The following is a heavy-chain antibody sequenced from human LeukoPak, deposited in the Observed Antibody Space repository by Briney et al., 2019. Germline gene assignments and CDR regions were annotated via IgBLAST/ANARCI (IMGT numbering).Heavy chain of an antibody. D-gene: IGHD3-22*01. J-gene: IGHJ3*02. CDR3: ARGRLKNDAFDI. Sequence: ASVKVSCKASGDTFSSYAISWVRQAPGQGLEWMGRIIPIFGTANYAQKFQGRVTITTDESTSTAYMELSSLRSEDTAVYYCARGRLKNDAFDIWGQGTMVTVSS. CDR2: IIPIFGTA. CDR1: GDTFSSYA. V-gene: IGHV1-69*05.